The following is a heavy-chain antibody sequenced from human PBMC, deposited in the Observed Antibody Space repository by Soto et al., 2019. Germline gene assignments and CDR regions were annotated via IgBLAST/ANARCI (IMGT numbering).Heavy chain of an antibody. CDR3: ATGLLGYCSGGSCYSDS. D-gene: IGHD2-15*01. CDR2: SSGDNGNT. Sequence: QVQLVQSGAEVKKPGASVRVSCQTSAYTFTNYAVSWVRQAPGQGLEWMGWSSGDNGNTIYAQKFQGRVTMTTDTSTRNAYTELRSLRSDDTAVYYCATGLLGYCSGGSCYSDSWGQGTLVTVSS. V-gene: IGHV1-18*01. J-gene: IGHJ4*02. CDR1: AYTFTNYA.